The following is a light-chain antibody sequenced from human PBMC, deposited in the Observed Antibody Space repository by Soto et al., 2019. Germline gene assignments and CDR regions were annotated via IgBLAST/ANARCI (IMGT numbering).Light chain of an antibody. CDR2: GVS. CDR1: GSDVGGYNY. CDR3: SSFTSSYFYV. Sequence: QSALTQPASVSGSPGQSIAISCTGSGSDVGGYNYVSWYQQHPGKAPKLIIYGVSHRTSGVSPRFSASRSAYTASLTISGLKHADKADYYCSSFTSSYFYVFGPGTKVTVL. J-gene: IGLJ1*01. V-gene: IGLV2-14*01.